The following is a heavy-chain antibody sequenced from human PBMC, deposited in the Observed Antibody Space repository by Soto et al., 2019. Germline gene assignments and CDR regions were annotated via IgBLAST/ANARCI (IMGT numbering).Heavy chain of an antibody. CDR1: GFTFSNYW. J-gene: IGHJ4*02. CDR3: ARGFGDGWYGGPDY. V-gene: IGHV3-7*01. Sequence: EVQLVEAGGGLVQAGGSLRLSCAASGFTFSNYWMNWVRQAPGKGLEWVAYISRDGSEKSYVDSVKGRFTISRDNAKKSLLLQMNSLRVEDAAVYYCARGFGDGWYGGPDYWGQGTLVTVSS. D-gene: IGHD6-19*01. CDR2: ISRDGSEK.